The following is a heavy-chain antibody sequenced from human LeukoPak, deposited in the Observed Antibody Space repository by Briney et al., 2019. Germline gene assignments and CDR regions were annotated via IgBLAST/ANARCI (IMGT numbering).Heavy chain of an antibody. CDR2: INHSGST. D-gene: IGHD2-2*01. J-gene: IGHJ3*02. CDR3: ARGPSGTLAFDI. Sequence: PSETLSLTCAVYGGSFSGYYWSWIRQPPGKGLEWIGEINHSGSTNDNPSLKSRVTISVDTSKNQFSLKLSSVTAADTAVYYCARGPSGTLAFDIWGQGTMVTVSS. CDR1: GGSFSGYY. V-gene: IGHV4-34*01.